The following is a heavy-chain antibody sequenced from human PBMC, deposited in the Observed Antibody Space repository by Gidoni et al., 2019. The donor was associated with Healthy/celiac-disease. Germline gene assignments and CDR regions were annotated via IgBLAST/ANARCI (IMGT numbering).Heavy chain of an antibody. CDR3: ARDSRYCSGGSCYAYNGMDV. V-gene: IGHV1-46*01. CDR1: GYTFPSYS. J-gene: IGHJ6*02. CDR2: INPSGGST. Sequence: QVQLVQSGAEVKKPGASVKVSCKASGYTFPSYSMHWVRQAPGQGLEWMGIINPSGGSTSYEQKFQGRVTMTRDTSTSTVYMELSSLRSEDTAVYYCARDSRYCSGGSCYAYNGMDVWGQGTTVTVSS. D-gene: IGHD2-15*01.